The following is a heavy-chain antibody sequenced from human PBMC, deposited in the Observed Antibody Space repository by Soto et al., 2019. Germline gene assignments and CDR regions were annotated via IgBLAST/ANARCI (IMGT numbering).Heavy chain of an antibody. Sequence: PSGTLSLTCTVSGGSISSGGYYWSWIRQHPGKGLEWIGYIYYSGSTYYNPSLKSRVTISVDTSKNQFSLKLSSVTAADTAVYYCARDFPDYYDSSGYWFDPWGQGTLVTVSS. CDR1: GGSISSGGYY. D-gene: IGHD3-22*01. CDR3: ARDFPDYYDSSGYWFDP. J-gene: IGHJ5*02. CDR2: IYYSGST. V-gene: IGHV4-31*03.